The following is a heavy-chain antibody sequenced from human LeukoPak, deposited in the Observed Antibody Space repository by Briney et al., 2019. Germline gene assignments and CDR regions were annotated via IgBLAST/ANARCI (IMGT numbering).Heavy chain of an antibody. CDR1: GFTFGDYY. CDR2: ISSSSSDT. D-gene: IGHD1-26*01. CDR3: ARVGATWNFQH. V-gene: IGHV3-11*06. Sequence: GGSLRLSCAASGFTFGDYYVTWIRQAPGKGLEWVSYISSSSSDTNYADSVRGRFTISRDNANKSLYLQMNSLRDEDTAVYYCARVGATWNFQHWGQGALVTVSS. J-gene: IGHJ1*01.